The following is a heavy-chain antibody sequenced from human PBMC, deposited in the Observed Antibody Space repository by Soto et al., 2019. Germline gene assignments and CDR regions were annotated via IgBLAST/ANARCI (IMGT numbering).Heavy chain of an antibody. J-gene: IGHJ2*01. V-gene: IGHV4-61*01. Sequence: QVQLQESGPGLVKPSETLSLTCTVSGGSVSSGSYYWSWIRQPPGKGLEWIGYIYYSGNTNYNPSRRSQVTISGATSKHQSCVKVGAGAAADAGVYWGAGDGGPGVGATSWYFDLWGRGTLVTVSS. CDR3: AGDGGPGVGATSWYFDL. D-gene: IGHD1-26*01. CDR2: IYYSGNT. CDR1: GGSVSSGSYY.